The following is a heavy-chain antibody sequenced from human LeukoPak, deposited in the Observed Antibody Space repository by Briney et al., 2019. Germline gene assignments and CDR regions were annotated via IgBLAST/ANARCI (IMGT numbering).Heavy chain of an antibody. CDR3: ARDSPRDYFDS. CDR2: IYTSGST. V-gene: IGHV4-61*02. Sequence: PSQTLSLTCTVSGGSISSGVYYWNWIRQPAGKGLEWIGRIYTSGSTNYNPSLKSRVTISADTSKNQFSLNLTSVTAADTAVYYCARDSPRDYFDSWGQGTLVTVSS. CDR1: GGSISSGVYY. J-gene: IGHJ4*02.